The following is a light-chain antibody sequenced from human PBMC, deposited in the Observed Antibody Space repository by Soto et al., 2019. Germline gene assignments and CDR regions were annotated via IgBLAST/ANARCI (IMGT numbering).Light chain of an antibody. CDR1: QSVSSN. V-gene: IGKV3-15*01. CDR3: QHYGSSPPSTV. J-gene: IGKJ2*01. CDR2: GAS. Sequence: EIVMTQSPATLSVSPGDRATLSCRASQSVSSNLAWYQHKIGQAPRLLIYGASTRATGIPARFSGSGSGTEFTLTISSLQSEDFAVYYCQHYGSSPPSTVFGQGTKLEIK.